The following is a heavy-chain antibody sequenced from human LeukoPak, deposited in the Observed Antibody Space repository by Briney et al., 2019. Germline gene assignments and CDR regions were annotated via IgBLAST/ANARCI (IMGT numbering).Heavy chain of an antibody. CDR1: GGTFSSYA. J-gene: IGHJ6*03. V-gene: IGHV1-69*01. D-gene: IGHD3-10*01. Sequence: SVKVSCTASGGTFSSYAISWVRQAPGQGLEWMGGIIPIFGTANYAQKFQGRVTITADESTSTAYMELSSLRSEDTAVYYCARATIFGVQYYYMDVWGKGTTVTISS. CDR2: IIPIFGTA. CDR3: ARATIFGVQYYYMDV.